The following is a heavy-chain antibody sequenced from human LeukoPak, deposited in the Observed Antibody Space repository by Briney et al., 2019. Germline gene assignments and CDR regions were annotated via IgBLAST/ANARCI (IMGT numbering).Heavy chain of an antibody. CDR1: GFTFSSYG. J-gene: IGHJ4*02. Sequence: QPGGSLRLSCAASGFTFSSYGMHWVRQAPGEGLEWVAVISYDGSNKYYADSVKGRFTISRDNSKNTLYLQMNSLRAEDTAVYYCAKDLHIVVVPAALSLPDYWGQGTLVTVSS. CDR2: ISYDGSNK. CDR3: AKDLHIVVVPAALSLPDY. D-gene: IGHD2-2*01. V-gene: IGHV3-30*18.